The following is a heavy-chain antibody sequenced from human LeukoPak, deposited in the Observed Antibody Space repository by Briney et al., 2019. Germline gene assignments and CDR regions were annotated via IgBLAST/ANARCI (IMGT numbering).Heavy chain of an antibody. D-gene: IGHD3-16*01. CDR3: ARHSLEVWSYGMGV. J-gene: IGHJ6*02. Sequence: SETLSLTCTVSGGSINNYYWSWIRQPPGKGLEWIGYIYYSGSTNYNPSLKSRVTISVDTSKNHFSLKLSSVTAADTAVYYCARHSLEVWSYGMGVRGQGTTVTVS. CDR2: IYYSGST. CDR1: GGSINNYY. V-gene: IGHV4-59*08.